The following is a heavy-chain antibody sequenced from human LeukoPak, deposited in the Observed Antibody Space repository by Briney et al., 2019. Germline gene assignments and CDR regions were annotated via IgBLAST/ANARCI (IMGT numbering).Heavy chain of an antibody. J-gene: IGHJ4*02. CDR3: ARGKYGGYFIDY. V-gene: IGHV3-21*01. D-gene: IGHD5-12*01. Sequence: GGSLRLSCAASGFTFSNFGMNWVRQAPGKGLEWVSFISSTSPYIYYADSVKGRFTISRDNAKNTVYLQMNSLRAEDTAVYYCARGKYGGYFIDYWGQGTLVTVSS. CDR1: GFTFSNFG. CDR2: ISSTSPYI.